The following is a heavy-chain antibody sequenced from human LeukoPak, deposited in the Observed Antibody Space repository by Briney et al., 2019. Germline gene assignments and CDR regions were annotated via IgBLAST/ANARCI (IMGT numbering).Heavy chain of an antibody. CDR3: ASNTGYSYGYPSRFDY. D-gene: IGHD5-18*01. Sequence: SETLSLTCTVSGGSISSYYRSWIRQPPGKGLEWIGYIYYSGSTNYSPSLKSRVTISVDTSKNQFSLKLSSVTAADTAVYYCASNTGYSYGYPSRFDYWGQGTLVTVSS. J-gene: IGHJ4*02. CDR1: GGSISSYY. V-gene: IGHV4-59*01. CDR2: IYYSGST.